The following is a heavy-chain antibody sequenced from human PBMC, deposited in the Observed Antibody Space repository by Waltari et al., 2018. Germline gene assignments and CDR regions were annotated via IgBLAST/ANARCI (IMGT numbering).Heavy chain of an antibody. D-gene: IGHD2-2*02. V-gene: IGHV1-2*02. CDR1: GYTFTGYY. J-gene: IGHJ5*02. CDR2: SNPTGGGK. CDR3: ARGGEYQLLYMGNWFDP. Sequence: QVQLVQSGAEVKKPGASVKVSCKASGYTFTGYYMHWVRQAPGQGLEWMGWSNPTGGGKNYARKLQGRVTMTRDTAISTAYMGLSRLRSDDTAVYYCARGGEYQLLYMGNWFDPWGQGTLVTVSS.